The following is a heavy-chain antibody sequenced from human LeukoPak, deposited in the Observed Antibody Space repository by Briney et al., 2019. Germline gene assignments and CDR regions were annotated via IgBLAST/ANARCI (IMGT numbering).Heavy chain of an antibody. CDR3: ARDRILWFGEQFDP. D-gene: IGHD3-10*01. V-gene: IGHV4-4*07. Sequence: SETLSLTCTVSGGSISSYYWSWIRQPAGKGLEWIGRIYTSGSTNYNPSLKSRVTMSVDTSKNQFSLKLSSVTAADTAVYYCARDRILWFGEQFDPWGQGTLVIVSS. CDR1: GGSISSYY. CDR2: IYTSGST. J-gene: IGHJ5*02.